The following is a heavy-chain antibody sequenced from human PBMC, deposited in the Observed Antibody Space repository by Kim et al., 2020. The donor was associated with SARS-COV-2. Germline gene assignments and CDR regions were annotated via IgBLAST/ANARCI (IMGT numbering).Heavy chain of an antibody. D-gene: IGHD3-3*01. V-gene: IGHV3-48*03. CDR1: GFTFSSYE. J-gene: IGHJ6*02. CDR2: ISSSGSTI. CDR3: ARVSYYDFWSGYYNSYYGMDV. Sequence: GGSLRLSCAASGFTFSSYEMNWVRQAPGKGLEWVSYISSSGSTIYYADSVKGRFTISRDNAKNSLYLQMNSLRAEDTAVYYCARVSYYDFWSGYYNSYYGMDVWGQGTTVTVSS.